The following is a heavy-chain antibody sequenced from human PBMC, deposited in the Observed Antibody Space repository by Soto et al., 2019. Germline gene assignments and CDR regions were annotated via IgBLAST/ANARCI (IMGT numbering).Heavy chain of an antibody. CDR3: ARNRDGDSGWPDNFDY. CDR1: GFTFTDSG. CDR2: VSHDGSAT. Sequence: QVHLLESGGGVVQPGRSLRLSCVASGFTFTDSGMHWVRQTPAKGLEWVAFVSHDGSATSYADSVKGRFTISRDISTSTLHLQMNSLKPEDTAVYYCARNRDGDSGWPDNFDYWGQGTLVTVSS. D-gene: IGHD4-17*01. V-gene: IGHV3-30*03. J-gene: IGHJ4*02.